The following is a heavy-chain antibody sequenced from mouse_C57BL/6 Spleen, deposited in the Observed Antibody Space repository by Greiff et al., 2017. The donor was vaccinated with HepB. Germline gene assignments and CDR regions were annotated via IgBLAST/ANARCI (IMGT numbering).Heavy chain of an antibody. V-gene: IGHV1-80*01. J-gene: IGHJ2*01. D-gene: IGHD2-3*01. CDR1: GYAFSSYW. Sequence: QVQLQQSGAELVKPGASVKISCKASGYAFSSYWMNWVKQRPGKGLEWIGQIYPGDGDTNYNGKFKGKATLTAYKSSSPAYMQLSRLTSEDSAVYYCARRYDGDRNYYFDYWGQGTTLTVSS. CDR2: IYPGDGDT. CDR3: ARRYDGDRNYYFDY.